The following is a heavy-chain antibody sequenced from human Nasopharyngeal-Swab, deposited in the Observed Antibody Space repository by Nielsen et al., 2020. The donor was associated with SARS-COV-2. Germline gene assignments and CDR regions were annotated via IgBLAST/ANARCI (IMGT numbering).Heavy chain of an antibody. Sequence: GESLKISCAASGFTFSSYWMHWVRQAPGKGLVWVSRINSDGSSTSYADSVKGRFTISRDTAKNTLYLQMNSLRAEDTAVYYCASGMVLEWLPTYWYFDLWGRGTLVTVSS. CDR1: GFTFSSYW. CDR2: INSDGSST. J-gene: IGHJ2*01. CDR3: ASGMVLEWLPTYWYFDL. D-gene: IGHD3-3*01. V-gene: IGHV3-74*01.